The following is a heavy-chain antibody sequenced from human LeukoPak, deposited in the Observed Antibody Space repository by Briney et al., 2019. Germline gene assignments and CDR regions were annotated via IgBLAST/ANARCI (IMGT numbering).Heavy chain of an antibody. J-gene: IGHJ4*02. V-gene: IGHV1-69*13. CDR1: GYSFTNYD. Sequence: SVKVSCKASGYSFTNYDINWVRQATGQGLEWMGTIIPILGTEDYAQKFQGRLTITADESTSTVYMELSSLRSEDTAMYYCAIIGGRREVFDYWGQGTLVTVSS. CDR3: AIIGGRREVFDY. CDR2: IIPILGTE. D-gene: IGHD1-26*01.